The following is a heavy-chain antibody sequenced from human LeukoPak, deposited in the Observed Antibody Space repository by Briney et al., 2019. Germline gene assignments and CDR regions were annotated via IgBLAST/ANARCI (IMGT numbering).Heavy chain of an antibody. J-gene: IGHJ3*02. Sequence: GGSLRLSCAASGFTFSTYEMNWVRQAPGKGLEWISYMSSSGTTIHYADSVKGRFTISRDNGRNSLYLQMNSLRAEDTAVYYCVREGVGFCGGSTCSYDAFDIWGQGTTVTVSS. CDR1: GFTFSTYE. CDR3: VREGVGFCGGSTCSYDAFDI. D-gene: IGHD2-2*03. V-gene: IGHV3-48*03. CDR2: MSSSGTTI.